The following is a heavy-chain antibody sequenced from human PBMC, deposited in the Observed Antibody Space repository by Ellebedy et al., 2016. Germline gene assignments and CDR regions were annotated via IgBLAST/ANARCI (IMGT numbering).Heavy chain of an antibody. Sequence: ASVKVSCXASGYTFTDDSMHWVRQAPGQGLEWMGWINLRIGIGTRHYAQKFRDRVTMTSDASISTAFMELSRLTSDDTAVYYCARGVLYERGYNCFDPWGQGTLVTVSS. D-gene: IGHD3-16*01. CDR3: ARGVLYERGYNCFDP. J-gene: IGHJ5*02. V-gene: IGHV1-2*02. CDR1: GYTFTDDS. CDR2: INLRIGIGTR.